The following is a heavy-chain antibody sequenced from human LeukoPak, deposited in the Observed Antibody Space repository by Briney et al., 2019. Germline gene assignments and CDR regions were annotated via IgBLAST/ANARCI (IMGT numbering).Heavy chain of an antibody. V-gene: IGHV1-46*01. D-gene: IGHD6-19*01. CDR1: GYTFTSYY. Sequence: ASVKVSCKASGYTFTSYYMHWVRQAPGQGLEWMGIINPSGGSTSYAQKFQGRVTMTRDTSTSTVYVELSSLRSEDTAVYYCARDQEVYRWLGQSPFFDYWGQGTLVTVSS. CDR3: ARDQEVYRWLGQSPFFDY. CDR2: INPSGGST. J-gene: IGHJ4*02.